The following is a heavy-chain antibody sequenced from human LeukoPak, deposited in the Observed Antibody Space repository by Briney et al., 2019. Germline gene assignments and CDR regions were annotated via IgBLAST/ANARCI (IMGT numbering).Heavy chain of an antibody. D-gene: IGHD5-24*01. CDR1: GFTFSSYW. Sequence: GGSLRLSCVASGFTFSSYWMHWVRQAPGKGLVWVSRINTDGSTTSYADSVKGRFTISRDNARNTLYLQMNSLRADDTAVYYCARGEMVQVYWGQGTLVTVSS. CDR2: INTDGSTT. J-gene: IGHJ4*02. V-gene: IGHV3-74*01. CDR3: ARGEMVQVY.